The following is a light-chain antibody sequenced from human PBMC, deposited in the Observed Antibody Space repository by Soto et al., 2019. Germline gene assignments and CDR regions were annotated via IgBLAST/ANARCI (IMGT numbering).Light chain of an antibody. CDR2: DVS. CDR3: QQYGISPT. CDR1: HSVSSNY. Sequence: TLSLSPGERATLSCRSSHSVSSNYLAWYQQKPGQAPRLLIYDVSSRATGIPDRFSGSGSGTDFTLTISRLEPVDFAVYYCQQYGISPTFGQGTKVEIK. J-gene: IGKJ1*01. V-gene: IGKV3-20*01.